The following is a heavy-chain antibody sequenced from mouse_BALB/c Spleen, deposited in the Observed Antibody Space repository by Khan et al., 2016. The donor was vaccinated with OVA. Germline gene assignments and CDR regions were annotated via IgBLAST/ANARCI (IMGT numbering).Heavy chain of an antibody. CDR3: GRINA. CDR1: GFNIKDIS. Sequence: VQLKESGAELVKPGASVKLSCTASGFNIKDISMHWVKQSPELSLEWIGIINPANGNTTYDPRFQGKATITADTSSNTAYLQLTRLTSEDTAVYYGGRINAWGQGTTVTVS. J-gene: IGHJ2*01. CDR2: INPANGNT. V-gene: IGHV14-3*02.